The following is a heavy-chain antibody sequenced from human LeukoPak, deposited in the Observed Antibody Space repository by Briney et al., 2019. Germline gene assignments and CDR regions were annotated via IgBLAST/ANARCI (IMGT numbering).Heavy chain of an antibody. CDR2: VYYTGST. D-gene: IGHD3-3*01. V-gene: IGHV4-59*01. J-gene: IGHJ4*02. CDR3: ARVSQRITVFGVVTDY. CDR1: GGSISSYY. Sequence: SETLSLTCTVSGGSISSYYWSWIRQPPGKGLEWIGYVYYTGSTNYNPSLKSRVTISVDTSKNHFSLELSSVTAADTAVYYCARVSQRITVFGVVTDYWGQGTLVTVSS.